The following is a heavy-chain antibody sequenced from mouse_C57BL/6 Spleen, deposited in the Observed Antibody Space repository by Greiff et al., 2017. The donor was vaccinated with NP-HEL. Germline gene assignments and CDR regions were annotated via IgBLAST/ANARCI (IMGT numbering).Heavy chain of an antibody. CDR2: ISSGSSTI. V-gene: IGHV5-17*01. D-gene: IGHD6-1*01. J-gene: IGHJ3*01. Sequence: EVKLVESGGGLVKPGGSLKLSCAASGFTFSDYGMHWVRQAPEKGLEWVAYISSGSSTIYYADTVKGRFTISKDNAKNTLFLQMTSLKYEDTAVYYCARTELRQRGFAYWGQGTLVTVSA. CDR3: ARTELRQRGFAY. CDR1: GFTFSDYG.